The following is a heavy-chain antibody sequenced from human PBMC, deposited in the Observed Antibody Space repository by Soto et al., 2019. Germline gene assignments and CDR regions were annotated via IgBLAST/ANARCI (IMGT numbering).Heavy chain of an antibody. CDR1: GGSFSGYY. CDR2: INHSGST. CDR3: ARASGYGDYEARYFDY. Sequence: PSETLSLTCAVYGGSFSGYYWSWIRQPPGKGLEWIGEINHSGSTNYNPSLKSRVTISVDTSKNQFSLKLSSVTAADTAVYYCARASGYGDYEARYFDYWGQGTLVTVSS. V-gene: IGHV4-34*01. D-gene: IGHD4-17*01. J-gene: IGHJ4*02.